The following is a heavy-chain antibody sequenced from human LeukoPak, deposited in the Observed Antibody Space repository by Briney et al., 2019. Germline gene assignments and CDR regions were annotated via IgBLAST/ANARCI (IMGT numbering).Heavy chain of an antibody. Sequence: PSETLSLTCTVSGGSIGSYYWSWIRQPPGKGLEWIGYIYYSGSTNYNPSLKSRVTISVDTSKNQFSLKLSSVTAADTTVYYCARQGRVDSSEIDYWGQGTLVTASS. CDR3: ARQGRVDSSEIDY. CDR1: GGSIGSYY. J-gene: IGHJ4*02. V-gene: IGHV4-59*08. D-gene: IGHD3-22*01. CDR2: IYYSGST.